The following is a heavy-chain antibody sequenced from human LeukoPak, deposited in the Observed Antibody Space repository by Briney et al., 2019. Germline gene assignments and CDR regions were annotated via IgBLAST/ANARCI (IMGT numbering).Heavy chain of an antibody. J-gene: IGHJ6*02. CDR2: IYAGDSDT. V-gene: IGHV5-51*01. D-gene: IGHD2-2*01. CDR1: GYSFTSYW. CDR3: ARAIGTSQFSFYYGMDV. Sequence: GESLKISCKGSGYSFTSYWIGWVRQMPGKGLEWMGIIYAGDSDTRYSPSFQGQVTISVDKSISTAYLQWSSLQASDTAMYYCARAIGTSQFSFYYGMDVWGQGTTVTVSS.